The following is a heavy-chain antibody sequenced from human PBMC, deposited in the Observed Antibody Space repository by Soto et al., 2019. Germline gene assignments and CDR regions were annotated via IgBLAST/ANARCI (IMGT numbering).Heavy chain of an antibody. CDR2: IYYSGST. Sequence: PSETLSLTCTASGGSISSYYWSWIRQPPGKGLEWIGYIYYSGSTNYNPSLKSRVTISVDTSKNQFSLKLSSVTAADTAVYYCARAAYYYDSSGYYPYYYYGMDVWGQGTTVTVSS. CDR3: ARAAYYYDSSGYYPYYYYGMDV. J-gene: IGHJ6*02. CDR1: GGSISSYY. D-gene: IGHD3-22*01. V-gene: IGHV4-59*01.